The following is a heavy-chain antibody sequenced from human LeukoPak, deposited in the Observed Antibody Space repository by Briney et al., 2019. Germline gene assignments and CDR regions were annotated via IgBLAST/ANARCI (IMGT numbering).Heavy chain of an antibody. D-gene: IGHD5-12*01. V-gene: IGHV3-66*01. CDR1: GFTVSSNY. CDR2: IYVGGST. J-gene: IGHJ4*02. CDR3: ARGGGYVPRGSVDY. Sequence: PGGSLRLSCAASGFTVSSNYMSWVRQAPGKGLECVSVIYVGGSTYYADSVKGRFSISRDNSKNTLYLQMNSLRVEDTAVYHCARGGGYVPRGSVDYWGQGALVTVS.